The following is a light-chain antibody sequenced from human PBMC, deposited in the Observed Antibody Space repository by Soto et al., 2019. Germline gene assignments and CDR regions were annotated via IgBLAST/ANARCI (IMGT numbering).Light chain of an antibody. CDR3: QQYGSSPKT. Sequence: EIVLTQSPGTLSLSPGDRATLSCRASQTISSTYLAWYQQNPGQAPRLLIYAASTRATGVPDRFSGRGSGTDFTLTISRLEPEDFAVYYCQQYGSSPKTFGQGTKVEI. J-gene: IGKJ1*01. CDR2: AAS. V-gene: IGKV3-20*01. CDR1: QTISSTY.